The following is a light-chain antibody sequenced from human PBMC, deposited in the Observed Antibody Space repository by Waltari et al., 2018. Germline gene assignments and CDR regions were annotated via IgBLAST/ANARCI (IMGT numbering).Light chain of an antibody. CDR3: QQTYNLIS. V-gene: IGKV1-39*01. CDR2: GAS. J-gene: IGKJ3*01. CDR1: QRISSY. Sequence: DIQMTQSPSFLSASVGDRVTITCRASQRISSYLNWYQMKPGKAPELLIYGASTVQSGVPSRFSGSGFGTDFTLTIRSLQPEDFATYYCQQTYNLISFGPGTKVDLK.